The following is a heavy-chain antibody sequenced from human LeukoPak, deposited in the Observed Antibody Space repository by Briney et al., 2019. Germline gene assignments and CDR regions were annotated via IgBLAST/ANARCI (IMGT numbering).Heavy chain of an antibody. CDR1: GFTFSSYS. CDR2: IKQDGSEK. CDR3: ARGVVAVAGTWYFDY. V-gene: IGHV3-7*01. J-gene: IGHJ4*02. Sequence: GGSLRLSCAASGFTFSSYSMNWVRQAPGKGLEWVANIKQDGSEKYYVDSVKGRFTISRDNAKNSLYLQMNSLRAEDTAVYYCARGVVAVAGTWYFDYWGQGTLVTVSS. D-gene: IGHD6-19*01.